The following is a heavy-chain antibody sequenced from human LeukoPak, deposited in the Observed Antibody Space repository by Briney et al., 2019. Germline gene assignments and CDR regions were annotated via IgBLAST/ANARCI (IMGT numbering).Heavy chain of an antibody. CDR1: GGSISTYY. V-gene: IGHV4-59*01. Sequence: PSETLSLTCTVSGGSISTYYWNWIRQPPGKGLEWIGYIYYSGSTNYNPSLTGRVTISVDTSKNQFSLKLSSVTAADTAVYYCAREYNYYDSSGWDASEIWGQGTMVTVSS. J-gene: IGHJ3*02. D-gene: IGHD3-22*01. CDR3: AREYNYYDSSGWDASEI. CDR2: IYYSGST.